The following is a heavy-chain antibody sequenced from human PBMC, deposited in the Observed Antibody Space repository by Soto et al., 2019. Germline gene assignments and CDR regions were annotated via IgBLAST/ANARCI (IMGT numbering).Heavy chain of an antibody. D-gene: IGHD3-22*01. V-gene: IGHV3-53*01. CDR1: GFTVSSNY. J-gene: IGHJ6*02. CDR2: IYSGGST. Sequence: GGSLRLSCAASGFTVSSNYMSWVRQAPGKGLEWVSVIYSGGSTYYADSGKGRFTISRNNSKKTMYLQMNSLRAEDTAVYYCARGHDSSGYSRAYYYYGMDVWGQGTTVTVSS. CDR3: ARGHDSSGYSRAYYYYGMDV.